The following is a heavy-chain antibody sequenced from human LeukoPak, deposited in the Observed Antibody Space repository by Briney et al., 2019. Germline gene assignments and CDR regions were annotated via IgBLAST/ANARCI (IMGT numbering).Heavy chain of an antibody. CDR1: GYTLTELS. CDR3: ATVVITTFNFDY. J-gene: IGHJ4*02. CDR2: FYPEDGET. D-gene: IGHD3-22*01. Sequence: ASVNVSCKVSGYTLTELSIHGVRQAPGKGREWMGGFYPEDGETIYAQKVQGKVTMTEETSTDTGYMELSRLRSEDTDVYYCATVVITTFNFDYWGQGTLVTVSS. V-gene: IGHV1-24*01.